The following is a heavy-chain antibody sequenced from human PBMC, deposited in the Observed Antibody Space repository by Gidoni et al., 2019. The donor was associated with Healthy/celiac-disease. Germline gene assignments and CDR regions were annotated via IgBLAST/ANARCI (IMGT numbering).Heavy chain of an antibody. V-gene: IGHV3-30*03. CDR3: SSGWDYYYYGMDV. CDR2: ITYDGSNK. D-gene: IGHD6-19*01. Sequence: QVQLVESGGGVVQPGRSLRLSCAASGFTFSSYGMHWVRQAPGTGLEWVAVITYDGSNKYYADSVKGRFTISRDNSKNTLYLQMNSLRAEDTAVYYCSSGWDYYYYGMDVWGQGTTVTVSS. CDR1: GFTFSSYG. J-gene: IGHJ6*02.